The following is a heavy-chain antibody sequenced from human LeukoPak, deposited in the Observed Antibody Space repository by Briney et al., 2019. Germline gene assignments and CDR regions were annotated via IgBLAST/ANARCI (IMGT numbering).Heavy chain of an antibody. CDR2: GHYSRNT. CDR1: GTSITSYY. V-gene: IGHV4-59*08. CDR3: AKWASDNRAFDL. Sequence: SETLSFTCTVSGTSITSYYWNWIRQAPGQGPEWIGYGHYSRNTKYNPPLKSRVTISVDTSKNQSSLRLSSVTAADTAVYFCAKWASDNRAFDLWGQGTLVTVSS. J-gene: IGHJ4*02. D-gene: IGHD2-8*01.